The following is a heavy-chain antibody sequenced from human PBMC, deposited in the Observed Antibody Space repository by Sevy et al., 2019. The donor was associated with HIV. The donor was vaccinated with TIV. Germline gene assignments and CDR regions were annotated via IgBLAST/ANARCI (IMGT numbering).Heavy chain of an antibody. CDR2: IYGSAGVT. J-gene: IGHJ3*02. Sequence: GGSLRLSCAASGITFSGYAMNWVRQAPGKGLDWVSTIYGSAGVTYYADSVKGRFTISRDNSKNTLFLQMNNLRAEDTAVYYGAGGRFDSTGSFDAFDIWGRGTLVTVSS. CDR3: AGGRFDSTGSFDAFDI. V-gene: IGHV3-23*01. D-gene: IGHD3-22*01. CDR1: GITFSGYA.